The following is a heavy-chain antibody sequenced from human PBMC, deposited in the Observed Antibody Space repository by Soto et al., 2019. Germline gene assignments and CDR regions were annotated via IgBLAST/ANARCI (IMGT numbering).Heavy chain of an antibody. CDR2: INHSGST. Sequence: SETLSLTCAVYGGSFSGYYWSWIRQPPGKGLEWIGEINHSGSTNYNPSLKSRVTISVDTSKNQFSLKLSSVTAADTAVYYCARKGSYDFWSGYGEFSLYYYGMDVWGQGTTVTVSS. D-gene: IGHD3-3*01. J-gene: IGHJ6*02. CDR3: ARKGSYDFWSGYGEFSLYYYGMDV. V-gene: IGHV4-34*01. CDR1: GGSFSGYY.